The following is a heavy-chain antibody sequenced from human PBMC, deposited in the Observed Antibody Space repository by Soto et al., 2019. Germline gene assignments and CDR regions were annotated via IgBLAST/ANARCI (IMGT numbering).Heavy chain of an antibody. CDR1: GFTFSSYA. Sequence: GGSLRLSCAAPGFTFSSYAMTWVRQAPAKGLEWVSTIIGSGGNTYYADSVKGQYTISRDNSRNTLYLQMNSLRAEDTAVYYFSKSAREFLSDYTYTCFDAWGQGTLVTVSS. J-gene: IGHJ5*02. CDR2: IIGSGGNT. V-gene: IGHV3-23*01. D-gene: IGHD3-3*01. CDR3: SKSAREFLSDYTYTCFDA.